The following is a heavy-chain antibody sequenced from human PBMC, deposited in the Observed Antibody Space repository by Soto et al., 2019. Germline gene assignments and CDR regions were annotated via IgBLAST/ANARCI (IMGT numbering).Heavy chain of an antibody. Sequence: QVQLVQSGAAVKKPGSSVKVSCKASGGTFGSYAISWVRQAPGQGLEWMGGIITIPGTANYAQKFQGRVTIATDESTSTAYMELSSLRSEDTAVYYGARSQGSSTSLEIYYYYYYGMDVWGQGTTVTVSS. CDR2: IITIPGTA. CDR3: ARSQGSSTSLEIYYYYYYGMDV. J-gene: IGHJ6*02. V-gene: IGHV1-69*01. D-gene: IGHD2-2*01. CDR1: GGTFGSYA.